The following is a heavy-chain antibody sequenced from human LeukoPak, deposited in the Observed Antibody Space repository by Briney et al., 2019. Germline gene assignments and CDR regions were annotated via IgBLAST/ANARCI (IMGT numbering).Heavy chain of an antibody. J-gene: IGHJ6*02. CDR3: ARRSWDGYIPDYYYYGMDV. CDR1: GFTFSSYA. V-gene: IGHV3-30-3*01. Sequence: PGGSLRLSCAASGFTFSSYAMHWVRQAPGKGLEWVAVISYDGSNKYYADSVKGRFTISRDNSKNTLYLQMNSLRAEDTAVYYCARRSWDGYIPDYYYYGMDVWGQGTTVTVSS. CDR2: ISYDGSNK. D-gene: IGHD5-24*01.